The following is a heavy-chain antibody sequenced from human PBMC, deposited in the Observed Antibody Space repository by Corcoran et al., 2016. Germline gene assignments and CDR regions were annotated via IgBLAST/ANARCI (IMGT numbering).Heavy chain of an antibody. D-gene: IGHD7-27*01. J-gene: IGHJ4*02. Sequence: QVQLQESGPGLVKPSGTLSLTCIVSGGSISSSNWWNWVRQPPGKGLEWIGEISPSGSTNYKPSLRSRVTISVDKSNNQFSLRLSSVTAADTAVYYCARDILGNGRVDWGQGTLVTVSS. CDR2: ISPSGST. CDR1: GGSISSSNW. V-gene: IGHV4-4*02. CDR3: ARDILGNGRVD.